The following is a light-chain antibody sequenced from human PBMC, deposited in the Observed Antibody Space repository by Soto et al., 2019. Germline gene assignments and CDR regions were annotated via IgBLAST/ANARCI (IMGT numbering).Light chain of an antibody. CDR2: EVS. V-gene: IGLV2-23*02. CDR3: CSYAGTRII. Sequence: QSALTQPASVSGSPGQSITISCTGTSSDVGSYNLVSWYQQHPGKVPKLMIYEVSKRPSGVSNRFSGSKSGNTASLTISGLHAEDEADYYCCSYAGTRIIFGGGTQLTVL. CDR1: SSDVGSYNL. J-gene: IGLJ2*01.